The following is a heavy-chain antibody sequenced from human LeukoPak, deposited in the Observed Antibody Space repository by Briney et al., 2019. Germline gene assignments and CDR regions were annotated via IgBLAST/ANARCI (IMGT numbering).Heavy chain of an antibody. CDR2: IYPGDSDT. CDR1: GYSFTSYW. Sequence: GESLKISCKGSGYSFTSYWIGWVRQMPGKGLEWMGIIYPGDSDTRYSPSFQGQVTISADKSISTAYLQWSSLKASDTAMYYCARAARVYYDFWSGYPLYYYGMDVWSQGTTVTVSS. D-gene: IGHD3-3*01. J-gene: IGHJ6*02. V-gene: IGHV5-51*01. CDR3: ARAARVYYDFWSGYPLYYYGMDV.